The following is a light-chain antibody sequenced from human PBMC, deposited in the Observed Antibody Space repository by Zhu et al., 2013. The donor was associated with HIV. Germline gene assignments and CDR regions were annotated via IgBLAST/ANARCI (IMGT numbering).Light chain of an antibody. V-gene: IGKV1-5*03. CDR1: QSLRDW. Sequence: DIQLTQSPSVLSASVGDRVTITCRASQSLRDWLAWYQQRPGKAPKLLLYRASTLEPGVPSRFSGSGSGTEFSLTISSLHPDDFATYHCQQTYGTSPVSFGGGTKVEMK. J-gene: IGKJ4*01. CDR2: RAS. CDR3: QQTYGTSPVS.